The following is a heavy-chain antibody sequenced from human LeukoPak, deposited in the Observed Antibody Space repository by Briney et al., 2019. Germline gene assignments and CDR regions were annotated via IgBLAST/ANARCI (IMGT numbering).Heavy chain of an antibody. Sequence: PSETLSLTCTVSGGSISSSSYYWGWIRQPPGKGLEWIGSIYYSGSTYYNPSLKSRVIISVDTSKNQFSLKLSSVTAADTAVYYCARVPYWDGYVDYWGQGTLVTVSS. V-gene: IGHV4-39*07. CDR1: GGSISSSSYY. CDR2: IYYSGST. D-gene: IGHD2-8*02. J-gene: IGHJ4*02. CDR3: ARVPYWDGYVDY.